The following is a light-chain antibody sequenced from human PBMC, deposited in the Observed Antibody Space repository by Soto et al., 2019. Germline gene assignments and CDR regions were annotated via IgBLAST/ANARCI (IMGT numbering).Light chain of an antibody. CDR2: KAS. V-gene: IGKV1-5*03. J-gene: IGKJ2*01. Sequence: DIQITQSPSTLSASVGDRVTITCRASQRISNWLAWYQQKPGKAPKLLIYKASSLESGVPSRLRGSGSGKEFSLTISSVQPDDFATYCCQEYNSYPYTFGQGIKLEIK. CDR1: QRISNW. CDR3: QEYNSYPYT.